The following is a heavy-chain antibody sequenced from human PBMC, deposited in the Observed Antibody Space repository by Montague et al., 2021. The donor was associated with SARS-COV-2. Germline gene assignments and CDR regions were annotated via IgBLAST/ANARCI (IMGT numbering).Heavy chain of an antibody. CDR3: ARGPTNNIGMVATRLDY. CDR1: GGSFNSYY. D-gene: IGHD5-12*01. CDR2: INHSGST. J-gene: IGHJ4*02. V-gene: IGHV4-34*01. Sequence: SETLSLTCAVSGGSFNSYYRSRIRQPPGKGLEWIGEINHSGSTNYDPSLKSRVTISVDTSNNQFSLKLTSVTAADTAVYYCARGPTNNIGMVATRLDYWGQGTLVTVSS.